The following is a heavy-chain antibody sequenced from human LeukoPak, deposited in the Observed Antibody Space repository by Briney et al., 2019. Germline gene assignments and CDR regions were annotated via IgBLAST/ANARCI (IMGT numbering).Heavy chain of an antibody. CDR1: GFAFSSYA. Sequence: GGSLRLSCAASGFAFSSYAMSWVRQAPGKGLEWVSAISGSGGSTYYADSVKGRFTISRDNSKNTLYLQMNSLRAEDTAVYYCAKGGQGGGLERRGRWENYYYYGMDVWGQGTTVTVSS. CDR3: AKGGQGGGLERRGRWENYYYYGMDV. D-gene: IGHD1-1*01. J-gene: IGHJ6*02. CDR2: ISGSGGST. V-gene: IGHV3-23*01.